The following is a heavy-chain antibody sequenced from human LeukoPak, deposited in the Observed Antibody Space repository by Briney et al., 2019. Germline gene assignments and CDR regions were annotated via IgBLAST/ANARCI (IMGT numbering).Heavy chain of an antibody. CDR2: ITITTYI. CDR3: ARALRIGSSSPQGN. D-gene: IGHD3-10*01. Sequence: GGSLRLSCAASGFIFSNSNMYWVRQAPGEGLEWVSSITITTYIYYADSVKGRFTISRDNAKNSLYLQMNSLRAEDTAIYYCARALRIGSSSPQGNWGQGTLVTVSS. CDR1: GFIFSNSN. V-gene: IGHV3-69-1*02. J-gene: IGHJ4*02.